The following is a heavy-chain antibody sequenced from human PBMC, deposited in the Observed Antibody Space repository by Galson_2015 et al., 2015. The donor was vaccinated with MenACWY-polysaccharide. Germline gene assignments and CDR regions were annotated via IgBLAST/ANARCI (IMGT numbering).Heavy chain of an antibody. V-gene: IGHV3-48*01. CDR2: ISSSSGTI. CDR3: ASTSPNSF. CDR1: GFTFSSNS. Sequence: SLRLSCAASGFTFSSNSMNWVRQAPGKGLEWVSYISSSSGTIYYADSVKGRFTISRDDAKNSLCLQMNSLRAEDTAVYYCASTSPNSFWGQGTRVIVSS. J-gene: IGHJ4*02. D-gene: IGHD2-21*01.